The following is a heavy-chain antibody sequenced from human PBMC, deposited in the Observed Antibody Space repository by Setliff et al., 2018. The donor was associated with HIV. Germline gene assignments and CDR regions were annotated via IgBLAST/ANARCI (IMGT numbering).Heavy chain of an antibody. Sequence: SETLSLTCAVYGGAFDDFYWGWIRQPPGKGLEWIGEIDHSGSTNNNPSLKSRLTISVDTSKKQFSLRPTSLTAADTAVYFCARFSSTGWRRAFDVWGQGTKVTVSS. CDR1: GGAFDDFY. D-gene: IGHD6-19*01. V-gene: IGHV4-34*01. CDR2: IDHSGST. J-gene: IGHJ3*01. CDR3: ARFSSTGWRRAFDV.